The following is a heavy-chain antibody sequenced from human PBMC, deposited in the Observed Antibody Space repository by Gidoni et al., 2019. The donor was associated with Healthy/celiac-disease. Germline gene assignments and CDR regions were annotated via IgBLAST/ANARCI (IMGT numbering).Heavy chain of an antibody. Sequence: QVQLVQSGAEVKKPGSSVKVSCKASGGTFSSYTISWVRQAPGQGLEWMGRIIPILGIANYAQKFQGRVTITADKSTSTAYMELSSLRSEDTAVYYCARDLGSSSWTDAFDIWGQGTMVTVSS. J-gene: IGHJ3*02. CDR3: ARDLGSSSWTDAFDI. V-gene: IGHV1-69*08. CDR1: GGTFSSYT. D-gene: IGHD6-13*01. CDR2: IIPILGIA.